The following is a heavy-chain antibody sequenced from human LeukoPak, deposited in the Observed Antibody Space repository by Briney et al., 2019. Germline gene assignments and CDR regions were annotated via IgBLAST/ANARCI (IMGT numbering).Heavy chain of an antibody. CDR2: ISGSGGST. J-gene: IGHJ4*02. Sequence: WGSLRLSCAASGFTFSSYAMSWVRQAPGKGLEWVSTISGSGGSTDYADSVKGRFTISRDNSKNTLYLQMDSVGAEDTAEYYRATMRYDFWSGYWPDYWGQGTLITVSS. V-gene: IGHV3-23*01. CDR3: ATMRYDFWSGYWPDY. CDR1: GFTFSSYA. D-gene: IGHD3-3*01.